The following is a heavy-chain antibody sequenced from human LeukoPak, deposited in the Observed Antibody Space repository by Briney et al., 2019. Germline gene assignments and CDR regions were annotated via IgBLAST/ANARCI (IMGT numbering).Heavy chain of an antibody. CDR2: ISGGAYST. J-gene: IGHJ4*02. Sequence: GGSLRLSCAASGFTFSSYAMSWVRQAPGKGLEWVSGISGGAYSTYYADSVQGRFTISRDNSKNTLYLQMNSLRAEDTAVYYCAKEAGHSGYDYPDYWGQGTLVTVSS. CDR3: AKEAGHSGYDYPDY. CDR1: GFTFSSYA. D-gene: IGHD5-12*01. V-gene: IGHV3-23*01.